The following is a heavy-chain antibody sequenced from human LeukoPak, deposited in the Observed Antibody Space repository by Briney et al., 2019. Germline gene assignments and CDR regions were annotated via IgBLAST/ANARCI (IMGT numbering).Heavy chain of an antibody. J-gene: IGHJ4*02. Sequence: GGSLRLSCAASGFTVSSDYMNWGRQAPGKGLEWVSIIYSGGSTYYADSVKGRFTISRDISKNTLYLQMNSLRAEDTAVYYCARGNYFDYCGPGTLVTVSS. CDR1: GFTVSSDY. CDR2: IYSGGST. V-gene: IGHV3-53*01. CDR3: ARGNYFDY. D-gene: IGHD3-10*01.